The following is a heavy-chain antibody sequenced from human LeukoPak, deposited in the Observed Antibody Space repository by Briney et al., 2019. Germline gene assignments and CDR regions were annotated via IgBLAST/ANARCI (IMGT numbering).Heavy chain of an antibody. V-gene: IGHV4-59*01. CDR1: GGSISSYH. CDR2: IYYSGST. Sequence: PSETLSLTCTVSGGSISSYHWSWIRQPPGKGLEWIGYIYYSGSTNYNPSLKSRVTISVDTSKNQFSLKLSSVTATDTAVYYCARKTITMVRGGIVRYFDYWGQGTLVTVSS. J-gene: IGHJ4*02. CDR3: ARKTITMVRGGIVRYFDY. D-gene: IGHD3-10*01.